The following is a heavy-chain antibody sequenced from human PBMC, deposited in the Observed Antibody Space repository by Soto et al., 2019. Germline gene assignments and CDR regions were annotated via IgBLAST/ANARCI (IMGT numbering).Heavy chain of an antibody. D-gene: IGHD6-6*01. CDR2: ISYDGSNK. J-gene: IGHJ3*02. CDR3: AKVSSSSGDGAFDI. V-gene: IGHV3-30*18. CDR1: GFTFSSYG. Sequence: QVQLVESGGGVVQPGRSLRLSCAASGFTFSSYGMHWVRQAPGKGLEWVAVISYDGSNKYYADSVKGRFTISRDNSKNTLYLQMNSLRAEDTAVYYCAKVSSSSGDGAFDIWGQGTMVTVSS.